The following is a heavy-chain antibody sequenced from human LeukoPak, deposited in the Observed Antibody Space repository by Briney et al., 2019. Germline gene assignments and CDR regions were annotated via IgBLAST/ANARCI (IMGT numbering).Heavy chain of an antibody. Sequence: AGGSLRLSCAASGFTFSSYSMNWVRQAPGKGLEWVSSISSSNIYMYYADSVKGRFTISRDNAKNSLYLRMNSLRAEDTAVYYCARGRGGYNYAFDIWGQGTMVTVSS. J-gene: IGHJ3*02. V-gene: IGHV3-21*01. CDR2: ISSSNIYM. CDR1: GFTFSSYS. CDR3: ARGRGGYNYAFDI. D-gene: IGHD5-12*01.